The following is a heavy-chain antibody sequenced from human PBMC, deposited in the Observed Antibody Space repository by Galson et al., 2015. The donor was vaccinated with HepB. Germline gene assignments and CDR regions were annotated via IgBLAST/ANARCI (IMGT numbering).Heavy chain of an antibody. J-gene: IGHJ3*02. Sequence: SVKVSCKASGGTFSSYAISWVRQAPGQGLEWMGRIIPILGIANYAQKFQGRVTITADKSTSTAYMELSSLRSEDTAVYYCARSDYDPWSGYYTDAFDTWGQGTMVTVSS. CDR1: GGTFSSYA. D-gene: IGHD3-3*01. CDR3: ARSDYDPWSGYYTDAFDT. V-gene: IGHV1-69*04. CDR2: IIPILGIA.